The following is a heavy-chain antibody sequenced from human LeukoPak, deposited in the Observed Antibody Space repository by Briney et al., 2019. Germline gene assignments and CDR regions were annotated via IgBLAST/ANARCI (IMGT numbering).Heavy chain of an antibody. CDR2: IKQDRSEK. D-gene: IGHD2-2*01. CDR1: GFTFTNYW. CDR3: ANVNAMSTGY. J-gene: IGHJ4*02. V-gene: IGHV3-7*01. Sequence: GGSLRLSCAASGFTFTNYWMSWVRQAPGKGLELVANIKQDRSEKYYVDSVKGRFTISRDNAKNTLYLQMNSLRTEDTAVYYCANVNAMSTGYWGQGTLVTVSS.